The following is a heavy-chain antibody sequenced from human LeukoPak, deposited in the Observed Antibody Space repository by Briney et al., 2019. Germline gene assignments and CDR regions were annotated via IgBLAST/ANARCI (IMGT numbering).Heavy chain of an antibody. CDR1: GFTFSSYA. J-gene: IGHJ6*03. CDR2: ISYDGSNK. D-gene: IGHD6-13*01. CDR3: ARDGPSIANYYMDV. Sequence: PGGSLRLSCAASGFTFSSYAMHWVRQAPGKGLEWVAVISYDGSNKYYADSVKGRFTISRDNSKNTLYLQMNSLRAEDTAVYYCARDGPSIANYYMDVWGKGTTVTVSS. V-gene: IGHV3-30*04.